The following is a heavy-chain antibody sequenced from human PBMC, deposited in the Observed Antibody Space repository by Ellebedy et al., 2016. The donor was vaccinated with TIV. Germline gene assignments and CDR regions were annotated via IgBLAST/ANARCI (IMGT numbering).Heavy chain of an antibody. D-gene: IGHD3-10*01. CDR1: GLSVSGNY. V-gene: IGHV3-66*01. CDR2: VYIGGST. Sequence: GESLKISCEASGLSVSGNYVNWVRQAPGKGLEWVSVVYIGGSTYYADSVKGRFTISRDFSKNAVYLQMSSLRAEDTAVYYCTRVKYSDLGNYFYGMDVWGQGTTVTVSS. J-gene: IGHJ6*02. CDR3: TRVKYSDLGNYFYGMDV.